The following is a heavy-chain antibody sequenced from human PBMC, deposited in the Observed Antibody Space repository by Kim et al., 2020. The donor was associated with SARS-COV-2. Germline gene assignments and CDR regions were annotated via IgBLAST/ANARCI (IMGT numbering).Heavy chain of an antibody. CDR2: IVVGSGNT. V-gene: IGHV1-58*01. CDR1: GFTFTSSA. J-gene: IGHJ6*02. CDR3: AAASSSYYYYGMDV. Sequence: SVKVSCKASGFTFTSSAVQWVRQARGQRLEWIGWIVVGSGNTNYAQKFQERVTITRDMSTSTAYMELSSLRSEDTAVYYCAAASSSYYYYGMDVWGQGTTVTVSS. D-gene: IGHD6-6*01.